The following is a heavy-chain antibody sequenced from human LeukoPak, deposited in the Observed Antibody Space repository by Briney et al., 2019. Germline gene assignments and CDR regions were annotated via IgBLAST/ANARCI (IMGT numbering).Heavy chain of an antibody. J-gene: IGHJ3*02. CDR3: ARNYYGSGSYGDDAFDI. D-gene: IGHD3-10*01. Sequence: SETLSLTCAVYGGSFSGYYWSWIRQPPGKGLEWIGEINHSGSTNYNPSLKSRVTISVDTSKNQFSLKLSSVTAADTAVYYCARNYYGSGSYGDDAFDIWGQGTMVTVSS. CDR1: GGSFSGYY. V-gene: IGHV4-34*01. CDR2: INHSGST.